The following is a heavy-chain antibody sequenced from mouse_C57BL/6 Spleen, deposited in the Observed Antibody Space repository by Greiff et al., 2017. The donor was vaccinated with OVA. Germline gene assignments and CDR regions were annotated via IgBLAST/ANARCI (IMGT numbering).Heavy chain of an antibody. D-gene: IGHD2-4*01. V-gene: IGHV5-17*01. J-gene: IGHJ3*01. CDR1: GFTFSDYG. Sequence: EVQGVESGGGLVKPGGSLKLSCAASGFTFSDYGMHWVRPAPEKGLEWVAYISSGSSTIYYADTVKGRFTISRDNAKNTLFLQMTRLRSEDTAMYYCARGSYEYDPAWCAYWGQGTLVTVSA. CDR2: ISSGSSTI. CDR3: ARGSYEYDPAWCAY.